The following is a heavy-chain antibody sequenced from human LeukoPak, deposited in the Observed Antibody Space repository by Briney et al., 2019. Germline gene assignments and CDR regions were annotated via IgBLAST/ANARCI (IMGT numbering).Heavy chain of an antibody. CDR1: GFTFSSYW. J-gene: IGHJ4*02. CDR3: ARWDCSGGNCNSGSRFIDY. D-gene: IGHD2-15*01. Sequence: GGSLRLSCAASGFTFSSYWMHWVRQAPGKGLVWVSRINTDGTSTTYADSVEGRSTTSRDTAKNTLYLQMDSLRAEDTAVYYCARWDCSGGNCNSGSRFIDYWGQGTLVTVSS. CDR2: INTDGTST. V-gene: IGHV3-74*01.